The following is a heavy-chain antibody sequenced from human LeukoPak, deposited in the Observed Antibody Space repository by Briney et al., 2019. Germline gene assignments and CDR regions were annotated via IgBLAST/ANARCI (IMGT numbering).Heavy chain of an antibody. J-gene: IGHJ4*02. V-gene: IGHV4-39*01. CDR3: ARHVKDTTLGTIDY. Sequence: PSETLSLTCSVSGGSLSRSSIYWGWIRQPPGKGLEWIGTIHYSGSTYYNPSLMSRVTISVDTSKNQFSLKVRYVTAADTAVYYCARHVKDTTLGTIDYWGQGTLVTVSS. CDR1: GGSLSRSSIY. CDR2: IHYSGST. D-gene: IGHD1-1*01.